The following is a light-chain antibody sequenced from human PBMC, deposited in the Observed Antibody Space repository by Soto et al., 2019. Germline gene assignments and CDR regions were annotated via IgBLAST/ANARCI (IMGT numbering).Light chain of an antibody. CDR3: HQYNSWPQT. Sequence: EIVMTQSPATLSVSPGERATLSCRASQSVSSNLAWYQQKPGQAPRLLIFDASSRATGIPASFSGSGSGTEFTLTISSLQSEDFAVYYCHQYNSWPQTFGQGTRWIS. J-gene: IGKJ1*01. V-gene: IGKV3-15*01. CDR1: QSVSSN. CDR2: DAS.